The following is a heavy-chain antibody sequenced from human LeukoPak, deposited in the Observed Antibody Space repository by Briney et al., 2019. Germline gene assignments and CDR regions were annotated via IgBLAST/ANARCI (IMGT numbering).Heavy chain of an antibody. J-gene: IGHJ5*02. CDR3: ARSPYRYFWFDP. Sequence: SETLSLTCTVSGGSISSYYWSWIRQPAGKGLEWIGRIYTSGSTNYNPSLKSRVTMSVDTSKNHFSLKLNSVTAADTAVYYCARSPYRYFWFDPWGQGTLVTVSS. D-gene: IGHD3-16*02. CDR1: GGSISSYY. CDR2: IYTSGST. V-gene: IGHV4-4*07.